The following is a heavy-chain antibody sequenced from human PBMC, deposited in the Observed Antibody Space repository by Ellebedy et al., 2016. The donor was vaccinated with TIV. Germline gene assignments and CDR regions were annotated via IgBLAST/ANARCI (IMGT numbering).Heavy chain of an antibody. J-gene: IGHJ4*02. D-gene: IGHD3-3*01. CDR2: ISHGGTRS. Sequence: PGGSLRLSCAASGFSFSSYAMSWVRQAPGKGLEWVAIISHGGTRSSYADSVKGRFTISRDNSKNTLYLQMNSLRAEDTGVYYCVKEGRQYLAWLPFGFWGQGTLVTVSS. CDR3: VKEGRQYLAWLPFGF. V-gene: IGHV3-23*01. CDR1: GFSFSSYA.